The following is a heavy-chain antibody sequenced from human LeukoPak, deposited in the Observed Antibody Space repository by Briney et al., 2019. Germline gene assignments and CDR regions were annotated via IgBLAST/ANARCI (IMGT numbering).Heavy chain of an antibody. CDR3: ARDSVGLRNYYGSGSYYY. J-gene: IGHJ4*02. Sequence: ASVKVSCKASGYTFSNYGFSWVRQAPGQGLEWMGWISTYNGDTSVSQKFQGRVTMTTDTYTTTAYMELRSLRSDDTAVYYCARDSVGLRNYYGSGSYYYWGQGTLVTVSS. CDR1: GYTFSNYG. V-gene: IGHV1-18*01. CDR2: ISTYNGDT. D-gene: IGHD3-10*01.